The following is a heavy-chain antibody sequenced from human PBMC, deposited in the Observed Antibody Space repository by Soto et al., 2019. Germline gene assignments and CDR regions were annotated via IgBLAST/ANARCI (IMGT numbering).Heavy chain of an antibody. CDR3: ERGLEYFQH. J-gene: IGHJ1*01. CDR2: ITHSGSS. Sequence: PSETLSLTCEVFNGSFSGYYWSWIRQPPGKGLEWIAEITHSGSSNYNPSLKSRVTMSLDRSKNHFSLKLTSVTAADTAVYYCERGLEYFQHWGQGTLVT. V-gene: IGHV4-34*01. CDR1: NGSFSGYY.